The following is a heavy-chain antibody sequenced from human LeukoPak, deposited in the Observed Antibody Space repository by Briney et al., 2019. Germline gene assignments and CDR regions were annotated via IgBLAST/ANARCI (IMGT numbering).Heavy chain of an antibody. Sequence: ASVKVSCKASGYTFTSNSIHWVRQAPGQGLEWMGWINTNTGNPTYAQGFTGRFVFSLDTSVSTAYLQISSLKAEDTAVYYCARVDLPYSSSWYPGIAVAEDYWGQGTLVTVSS. V-gene: IGHV7-4-1*02. J-gene: IGHJ4*02. CDR1: GYTFTSNS. CDR2: INTNTGNP. D-gene: IGHD6-13*01. CDR3: ARVDLPYSSSWYPGIAVAEDY.